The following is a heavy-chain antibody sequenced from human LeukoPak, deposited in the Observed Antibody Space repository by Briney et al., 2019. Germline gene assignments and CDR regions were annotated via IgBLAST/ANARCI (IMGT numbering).Heavy chain of an antibody. V-gene: IGHV4-59*01. CDR2: IYYSGST. D-gene: IGHD4-17*01. Sequence: SETLSLTCTVSGAPIRSYYWSWIRQPPGKGLEWIGYIYYSGSTNYNPSLKSRVTISGDTSKNQFSLKLSSVTAADTAVYYCARNWAYGDEPYNWFDPWGQGTLVTVSS. CDR1: GAPIRSYY. J-gene: IGHJ5*02. CDR3: ARNWAYGDEPYNWFDP.